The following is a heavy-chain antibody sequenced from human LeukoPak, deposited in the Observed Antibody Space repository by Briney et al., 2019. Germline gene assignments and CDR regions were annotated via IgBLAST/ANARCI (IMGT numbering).Heavy chain of an antibody. J-gene: IGHJ6*04. CDR2: IYHSGST. CDR3: ARDRTGYSSVWYIGGYYYGMDV. Sequence: GSLRLSCAASGFTFSSYSMNWVRQAPGKGLEWIGEIYHSGSTNYNPSLKSRVTISVDKSKNQFSLKLSSVTAADTAVYYCARDRTGYSSVWYIGGYYYGMDVWGKGTTVTVSS. D-gene: IGHD6-19*01. CDR1: GFTFSSYSM. V-gene: IGHV4-4*02.